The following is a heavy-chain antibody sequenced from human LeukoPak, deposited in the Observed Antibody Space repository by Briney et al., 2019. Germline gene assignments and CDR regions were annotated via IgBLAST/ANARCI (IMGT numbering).Heavy chain of an antibody. CDR1: GFTFSSYA. D-gene: IGHD3-22*01. J-gene: IGHJ4*02. Sequence: GGSLRLSCAASGFTFSSYAMSWVRQAPGKGLEWVSAISGSGGSTYYADPVKGRFTISRDNSKNTLYLQMNSLRAEDTAVYYCAKDDRFNYYDSSGYSPFDYWGQGTLVTVSS. V-gene: IGHV3-23*01. CDR2: ISGSGGST. CDR3: AKDDRFNYYDSSGYSPFDY.